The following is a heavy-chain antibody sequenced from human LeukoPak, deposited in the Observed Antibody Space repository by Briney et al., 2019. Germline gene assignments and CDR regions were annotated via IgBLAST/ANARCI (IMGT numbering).Heavy chain of an antibody. CDR3: ARDRGSSWYRTGVSNWFDP. Sequence: PSETLSLTCTVSGGSISSYYWSWIRQPAGKGLEWIGRIYTSGSTNYNPSLKSRVTMSVDTSKNQFSLKLSSVTAADTAVYYCARDRGSSWYRTGVSNWFDPWGQGTLVTVSS. CDR2: IYTSGST. V-gene: IGHV4-4*07. J-gene: IGHJ5*02. CDR1: GGSISSYY. D-gene: IGHD6-13*01.